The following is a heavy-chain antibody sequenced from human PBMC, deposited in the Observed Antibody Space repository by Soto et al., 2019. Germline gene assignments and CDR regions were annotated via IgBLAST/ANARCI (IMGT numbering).Heavy chain of an antibody. V-gene: IGHV3-30-3*01. J-gene: IGHJ6*02. CDR1: GFTFSSYA. CDR2: ISYDGSNK. D-gene: IGHD6-6*01. CDR3: ARDTGVETIAARPPYYYYGMDV. Sequence: QVQLVESGGGVVQPGRSLRLSCAASGFTFSSYAMHWVRQAPGKGLEWVAVISYDGSNKYYADSVKGRFTISRDNSKNTLYLQMNSLRAEDTAVYYCARDTGVETIAARPPYYYYGMDVWGQGTTVTVSS.